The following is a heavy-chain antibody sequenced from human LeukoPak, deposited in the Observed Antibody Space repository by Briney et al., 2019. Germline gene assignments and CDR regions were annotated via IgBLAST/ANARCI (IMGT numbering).Heavy chain of an antibody. CDR1: GVSISSSNW. CDR2: IYHTGST. Sequence: WETLSLTCTVSGVSISSSNWWSWVRQRPGKGLDWIGEIYHTGSTKYSPSLKSRVTMSVEKSKNYLSLKLSSVTAADTAVYYCAKIVTTVTTTEGYWGQGTLVTVSS. D-gene: IGHD4-17*01. V-gene: IGHV4-4*02. CDR3: AKIVTTVTTTEGY. J-gene: IGHJ4*02.